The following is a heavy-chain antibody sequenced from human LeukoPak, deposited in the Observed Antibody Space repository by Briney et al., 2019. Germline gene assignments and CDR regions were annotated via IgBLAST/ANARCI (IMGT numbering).Heavy chain of an antibody. CDR2: ISDSGNT. CDR3: ANGPTVGAAAGVDY. Sequence: GGSLRLSCAASGFTFDDYAMHWVRQAPGKGLEWVSAISDSGNTYHADSVKGRFTISRDSSKNTLFLQMNRLRPEDAAIYYCANGPTVGAAAGVDYWGQGTLVTVSS. J-gene: IGHJ4*02. D-gene: IGHD6-13*01. CDR1: GFTFDDYA. V-gene: IGHV3-23*01.